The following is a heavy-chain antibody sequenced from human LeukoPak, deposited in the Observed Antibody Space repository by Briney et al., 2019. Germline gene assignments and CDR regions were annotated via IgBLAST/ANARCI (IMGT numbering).Heavy chain of an antibody. CDR2: ILSNGGT. CDR1: GGPISSYY. D-gene: IGHD4-17*01. J-gene: IGHJ5*02. CDR3: AREVDDYGDYWAQTWFDP. V-gene: IGHV4-59*01. Sequence: SETLSLTCTVSGGPISSYYWSWIRQPPGKGLEWIGYILSNGGTNYNPSLKSRVTISLDTSKNQFSLKLTSVTAADTAVYYCAREVDDYGDYWAQTWFDPWGQGTLVTVSS.